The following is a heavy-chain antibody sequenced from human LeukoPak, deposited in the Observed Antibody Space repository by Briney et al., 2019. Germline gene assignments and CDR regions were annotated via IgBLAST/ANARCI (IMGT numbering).Heavy chain of an antibody. J-gene: IGHJ5*02. V-gene: IGHV3-48*01. CDR1: GFTFSSYS. Sequence: GGSLRLSCAASGFTFSSYSMNWVRQAPGKGLEWVSYISSSSSTIYYADSVKGRFTISRDNAKNSLYLQMNSLRAEDTAVYYCARDALIVVVPAAGGSWFDPWGQGTLVTVSS. CDR3: ARDALIVVVPAAGGSWFDP. CDR2: ISSSSSTI. D-gene: IGHD2-2*01.